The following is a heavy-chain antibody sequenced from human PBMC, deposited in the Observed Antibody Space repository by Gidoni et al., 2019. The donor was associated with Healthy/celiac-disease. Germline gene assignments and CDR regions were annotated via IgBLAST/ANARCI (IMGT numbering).Heavy chain of an antibody. D-gene: IGHD7-27*01. CDR1: GFTFSSYA. CDR2: ISGSCGST. Sequence: EVQLLESGGGLVQPGGSLRLSCAASGFTFSSYAMGCVRQAPGKGLEWVSAISGSCGSTYYADPLKGCFNISRDNAKKTLYLQMNSLRAEDTAVYYCAKDSEVALGVNWFDPWGQGTLVTVSS. J-gene: IGHJ5*02. V-gene: IGHV3-23*01. CDR3: AKDSEVALGVNWFDP.